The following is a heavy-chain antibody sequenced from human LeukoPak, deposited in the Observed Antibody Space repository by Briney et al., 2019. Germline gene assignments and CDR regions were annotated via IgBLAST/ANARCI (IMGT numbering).Heavy chain of an antibody. Sequence: ASVKVSCKASGYTFTDYYMHWVRQAPGQGLEWMGWMDPKSGEANHAQKFQGRVIMTRDTSINTAYMELSRLRSDDTAVYYCALEVYYSDNSAFDYRGQGTLVTVSS. CDR3: ALEVYYSDNSAFDY. V-gene: IGHV1-2*02. D-gene: IGHD3-22*01. J-gene: IGHJ4*02. CDR1: GYTFTDYY. CDR2: MDPKSGEA.